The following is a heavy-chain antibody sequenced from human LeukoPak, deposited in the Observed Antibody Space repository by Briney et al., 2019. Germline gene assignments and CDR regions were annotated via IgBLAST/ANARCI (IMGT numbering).Heavy chain of an antibody. CDR2: ISSGSSAI. CDR3: ARVGELGTGYYHLFDY. D-gene: IGHD3-22*01. CDR1: GFTFSSYS. Sequence: GGSLRLSCAASGFTFSSYSMTWVRQAPGKGLEWVSIISSGSSAIFSADALKGRFTISRDNAKNSLYLQMNSLRAEDTAVYYCARVGELGTGYYHLFDYGGQGTLVTVSS. V-gene: IGHV3-21*01. J-gene: IGHJ4*02.